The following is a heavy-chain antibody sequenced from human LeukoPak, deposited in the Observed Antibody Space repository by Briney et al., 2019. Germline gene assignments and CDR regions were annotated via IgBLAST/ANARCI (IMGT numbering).Heavy chain of an antibody. CDR2: ISSSSSYI. Sequence: PGGSLRLSCAASGFTLSSYSMNWVRQAPGKGLEWVSSISSSSSYIYYADSVKGRFTISRDNAKNSLYLQMNSLRAEDTAVYYCASSTQYYYDSSGYFRDLYYFDYWGQGTLVTVSS. CDR1: GFTLSSYS. CDR3: ASSTQYYYDSSGYFRDLYYFDY. D-gene: IGHD3-22*01. J-gene: IGHJ4*02. V-gene: IGHV3-21*01.